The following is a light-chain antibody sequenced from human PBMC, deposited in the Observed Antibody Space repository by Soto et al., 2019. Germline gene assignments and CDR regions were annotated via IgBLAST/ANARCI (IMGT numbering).Light chain of an antibody. Sequence: DIQMTQSPSTLSASVGDRVTITCRASQSISSWLAWYQQKPGRAPKLLIYKASSLESGVPSRFSGSGSGTEFTLTISSLQPEDFATYYCQQYNSQWTFGQGTKVDIK. CDR2: KAS. V-gene: IGKV1-5*03. CDR3: QQYNSQWT. J-gene: IGKJ1*01. CDR1: QSISSW.